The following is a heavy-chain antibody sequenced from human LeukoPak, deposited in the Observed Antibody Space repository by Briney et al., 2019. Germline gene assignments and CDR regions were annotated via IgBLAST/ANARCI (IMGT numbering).Heavy chain of an antibody. CDR1: GGSISSSNW. J-gene: IGHJ2*01. CDR3: ARAPYRANWYFDL. V-gene: IGHV4-4*02. CDR2: IYHSGST. Sequence: SETLSLTCAVSGGSISSSNWWSWVRQPPGKGLEWIGEIYHSGSTNYNPSLKSRVTISVDKSKNQFSLKLSSVTAADTAVYYCARAPYRANWYFDLWGRGTLVTVSS. D-gene: IGHD2-2*02.